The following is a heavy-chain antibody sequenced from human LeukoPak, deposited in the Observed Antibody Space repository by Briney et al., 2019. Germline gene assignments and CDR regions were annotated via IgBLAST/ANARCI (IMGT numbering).Heavy chain of an antibody. D-gene: IGHD3-9*01. CDR1: GGSISSYY. J-gene: IGHJ3*02. Sequence: MSSETLSLTCTVSGGSISSYYWSWIRQPPGKGLEWIGYISYSGSTNYNPSLKSRVTISIDTSKNQFSLKLRSVTAADTAIYYCARQGYDILTGYIDAFDIWGQGTMVTVSS. CDR3: ARQGYDILTGYIDAFDI. V-gene: IGHV4-59*08. CDR2: ISYSGST.